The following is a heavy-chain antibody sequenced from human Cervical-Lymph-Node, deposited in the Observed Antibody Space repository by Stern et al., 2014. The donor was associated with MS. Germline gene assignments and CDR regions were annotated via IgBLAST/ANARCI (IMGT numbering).Heavy chain of an antibody. D-gene: IGHD6-19*01. CDR2: IYYSGST. J-gene: IGHJ4*02. Sequence: QLQLQESGPGLVKPSETLSLTCTVSGGSISSYYWSWIRQPPGKGLEWIGYIYYSGSTNYNPSPKSRVTISVDTSKNQFSLKLSSVTAADTAVYYCAGGEWLAENYWGQGTLVTVSS. V-gene: IGHV4-59*01. CDR3: AGGEWLAENY. CDR1: GGSISSYY.